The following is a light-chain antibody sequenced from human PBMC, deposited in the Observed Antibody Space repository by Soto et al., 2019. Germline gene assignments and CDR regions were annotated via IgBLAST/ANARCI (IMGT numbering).Light chain of an antibody. Sequence: QSALAQPPSASGSLGQSVTISCTGSSSDIGRFDYVSWYQQHPGKAPKLLLSEVFHRPSDIPDRFSGSKSGHTASLTVSGLRAEDEATYYCSSYAGSQFLVFGGGTQLTVL. CDR1: SSDIGRFDY. CDR2: EVF. CDR3: SSYAGSQFLV. V-gene: IGLV2-8*01. J-gene: IGLJ2*01.